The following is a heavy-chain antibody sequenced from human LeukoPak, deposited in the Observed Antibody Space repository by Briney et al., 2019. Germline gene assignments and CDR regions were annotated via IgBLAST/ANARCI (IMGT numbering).Heavy chain of an antibody. J-gene: IGHJ1*01. Sequence: PSETLSLTPTVSGGSISSDYWSWIRQPPGKGLEWIVYIYSSGSTNYNPSLKSLVTISVDTSKNQFSLKLKSVTAAHTAVYYCASHFTGYYLREYFHHWGQGTLVTVSS. D-gene: IGHD3-9*01. CDR3: ASHFTGYYLREYFHH. CDR2: IYSSGST. V-gene: IGHV4-59*08. CDR1: GGSISSDY.